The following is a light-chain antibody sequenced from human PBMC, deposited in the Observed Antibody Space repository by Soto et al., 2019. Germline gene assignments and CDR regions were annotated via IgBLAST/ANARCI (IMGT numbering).Light chain of an antibody. CDR1: ESVTNY. CDR2: DAS. V-gene: IGKV3-11*01. Sequence: EIVLTQSPATLSLSPGERGTLSFRASESVTNYLAWYQQKPGQAPRLLIYDASNRATGIPARFSGSGSGTDFTLTISSLEPEDFAVYYCQQRSNWPPITFGQGTRLEIK. J-gene: IGKJ5*01. CDR3: QQRSNWPPIT.